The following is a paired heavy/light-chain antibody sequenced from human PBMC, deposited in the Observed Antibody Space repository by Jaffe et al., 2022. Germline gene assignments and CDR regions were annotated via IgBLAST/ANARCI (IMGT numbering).Heavy chain of an antibody. V-gene: IGHV3-48*03. CDR2: ISGGGSTV. J-gene: IGHJ3*02. D-gene: IGHD1-26*01. Sequence: EVQLVESGGGSVQPGGSLRLSCAASGFTFSNYEMNWVRQAPGKGLEWLSYISGGGSTVYYADSVKGRFTISRDNAKNSLYLQMNNLRVEDTAVYYCAREFGWERLPDASDIWGQGTIVTVSS. CDR1: GFTFSNYE. CDR3: AREFGWERLPDASDI.
Light chain of an antibody. CDR3: QSYDNSLTAVV. CDR1: SSNIGAGYD. V-gene: IGLV1-40*01. J-gene: IGLJ2*01. Sequence: QSVLTQPPSVSGAPGQRVTISCIGSSSNIGAGYDVHWYQQLPGIAPKLLIYGNSNRPSGVPDRFSGSKSGTSASLAITGLQAEDEADYHCQSYDNSLTAVVFGGGTKLTVL. CDR2: GNS.